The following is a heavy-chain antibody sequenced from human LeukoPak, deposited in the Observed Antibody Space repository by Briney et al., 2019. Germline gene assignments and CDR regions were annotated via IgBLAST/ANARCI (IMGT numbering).Heavy chain of an antibody. D-gene: IGHD6-19*01. Sequence: GASVKVSCKASGGTFSSYAISWVRQAPGQGLEWMGGIIPIFGTANYAQKFQGRVTITADESTSTAYMELSSLRSEDTAVYYCAREHSSGWYFDYWGQGTLVTVSS. CDR2: IIPIFGTA. CDR1: GGTFSSYA. CDR3: AREHSSGWYFDY. V-gene: IGHV1-69*13. J-gene: IGHJ4*02.